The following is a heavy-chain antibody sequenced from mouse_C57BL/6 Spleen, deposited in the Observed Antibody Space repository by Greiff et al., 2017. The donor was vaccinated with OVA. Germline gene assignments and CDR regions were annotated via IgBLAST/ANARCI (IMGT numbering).Heavy chain of an antibody. Sequence: EVQLQQSGPGLVKPSQSLSLTCSVTGYSITSGYYWYWIRQFPGNKLGLVGYISYDGSNNYNPSLQNRISITRDTSKNQLFLKLNSVTTEDTATYYWASYPYVGDAMDYWGQGTSVTVSS. D-gene: IGHD2-12*01. V-gene: IGHV3-6*01. CDR2: ISYDGSN. CDR3: ASYPYVGDAMDY. CDR1: GYSITSGYY. J-gene: IGHJ4*01.